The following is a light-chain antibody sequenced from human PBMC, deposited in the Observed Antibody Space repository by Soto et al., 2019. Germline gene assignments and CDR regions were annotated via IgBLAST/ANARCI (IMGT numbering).Light chain of an antibody. J-gene: IGLJ2*01. Sequence: QAVVTQEPSLTVSPGRTVTLTCGSSTGAVTSGHYPYWFQQKPGQAPRTLISDTNSRHSWTPARFSGSLLGGKAALTLSGAQPEDEAEYYCSLSYSGAPYVVFGGGTKLTVL. CDR2: DTN. V-gene: IGLV7-46*01. CDR1: TGAVTSGHY. CDR3: SLSYSGAPYVV.